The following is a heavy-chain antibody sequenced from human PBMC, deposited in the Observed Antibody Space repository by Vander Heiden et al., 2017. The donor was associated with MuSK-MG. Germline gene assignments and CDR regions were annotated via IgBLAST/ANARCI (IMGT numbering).Heavy chain of an antibody. V-gene: IGHV1-69*06. Sequence: QVQLVQSGAEVKKPGSSVKVSCKASGGTFSSYAISWVRQAPGQGLEWMGGIIPIFGTANYAQKFQGRVTMTADKSTSTAYMELSSLRSEDTAVYYCARGPRRTGYSYGLGLTPGDYFDYWGQGTLVTVSS. D-gene: IGHD5-18*01. CDR2: IIPIFGTA. J-gene: IGHJ4*02. CDR3: ARGPRRTGYSYGLGLTPGDYFDY. CDR1: GGTFSSYA.